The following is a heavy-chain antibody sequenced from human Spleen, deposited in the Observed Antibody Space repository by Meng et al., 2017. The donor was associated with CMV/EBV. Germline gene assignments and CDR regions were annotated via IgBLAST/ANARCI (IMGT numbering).Heavy chain of an antibody. CDR1: GFNFRIYG. J-gene: IGHJ3*02. D-gene: IGHD2-2*01. Sequence: GESLKISCATSGFNFRIYGMHWVRQLPGKGLEWVSSISSGSTIYYADSVKGRFTISRDNAKNSLYLQMNSLRAEDTAVYYCTRGASAFDIWGQGTMVTVSS. CDR2: ISSGSTI. CDR3: TRGASAFDI. V-gene: IGHV3-69-1*01.